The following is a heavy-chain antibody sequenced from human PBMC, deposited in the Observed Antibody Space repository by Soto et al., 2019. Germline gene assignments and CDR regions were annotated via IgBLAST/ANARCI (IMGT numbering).Heavy chain of an antibody. CDR2: ISYDGSNK. CDR3: AKDVHSGYDYWAGYYYYYGMDV. D-gene: IGHD5-12*01. J-gene: IGHJ6*02. Sequence: GGSLRLSCAASGFTFSSYGMHWVRQAPGKGLEWVAVISYDGSNKYYADSVKGRFTISRDNSKNTLYLQMNSLRAEDTAVYYCAKDVHSGYDYWAGYYYYYGMDVWGQGTTVTVSS. CDR1: GFTFSSYG. V-gene: IGHV3-30*18.